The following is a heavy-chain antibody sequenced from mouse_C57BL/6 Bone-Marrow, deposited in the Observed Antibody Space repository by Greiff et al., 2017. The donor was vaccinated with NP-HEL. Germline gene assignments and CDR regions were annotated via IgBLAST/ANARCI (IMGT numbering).Heavy chain of an antibody. CDR1: CFNIKDDY. CDR2: IDPENGDT. CDR3: TPYWYFDV. V-gene: IGHV14-4*01. Sequence: VQLQQSGAELVRPGASVKLSCTASCFNIKDDYMHWVKQRPEQGLEWIGWIDPENGDTEYASKFQGKATITADTSSNTAYLQLSSLTSEDTAVYYCTPYWYFDVWGTGTTVTVSS. J-gene: IGHJ1*03.